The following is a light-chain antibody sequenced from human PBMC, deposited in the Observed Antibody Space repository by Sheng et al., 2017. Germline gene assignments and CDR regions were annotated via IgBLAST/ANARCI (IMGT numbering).Light chain of an antibody. CDR1: QSVSTY. Sequence: EIVLTQSPATLSLSPGERATLSCRASQSVSTYLAWYQQKPGQAPRLLIYGASSRATGIPDRFSGSGSGTDFTLTISRLEPEDFAVYYCQQRNNWPPITFGQGTRLEIK. CDR3: QQRNNWPPIT. V-gene: IGKV3-11*01. J-gene: IGKJ5*01. CDR2: GAS.